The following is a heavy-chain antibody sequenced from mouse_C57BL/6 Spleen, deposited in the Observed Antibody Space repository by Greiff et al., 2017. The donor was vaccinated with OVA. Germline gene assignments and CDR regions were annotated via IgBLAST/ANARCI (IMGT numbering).Heavy chain of an antibody. J-gene: IGHJ4*01. CDR3: ARAAYYSTPYAMDY. D-gene: IGHD2-5*01. CDR2: IYPSDSAT. V-gene: IGHV1-61*01. Sequence: VQLKQPGAELVRPGSSVKLSCKASGYTFTSYWMDWVKQRPGQGLEWIGNIYPSDSATYYNQKFKDKATLTVDKSSSTAFMQLSSLTSEDSAVYYCARAAYYSTPYAMDYWGQGTSVTVSS. CDR1: GYTFTSYW.